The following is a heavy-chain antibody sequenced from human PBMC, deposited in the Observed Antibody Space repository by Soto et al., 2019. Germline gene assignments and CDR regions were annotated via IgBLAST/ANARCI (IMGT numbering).Heavy chain of an antibody. CDR3: ATTLRFDGFDI. D-gene: IGHD3-3*01. J-gene: IGHJ3*02. CDR2: INPDVSEK. V-gene: IGHV3-7*02. CDR1: GFTLCSYL. Sequence: GGALGPSCVGFGFTLCSYLVNLVRQAPGKGLEWVANINPDVSEKYFVDSVKGRFSISRDNAKNSLYLQMNSLRAEDTAVYYCATTLRFDGFDIWGQGTMVTVSS.